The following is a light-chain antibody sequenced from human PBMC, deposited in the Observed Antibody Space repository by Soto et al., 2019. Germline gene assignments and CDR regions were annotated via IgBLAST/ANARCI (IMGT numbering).Light chain of an antibody. V-gene: IGKV1-5*01. CDR3: QQYFSYSRT. CDR1: LSISTW. J-gene: IGKJ1*01. Sequence: DIQLIQSPSTLSASVGDRVTITCRASLSISTWMAWYQQKPGKAPKVLIYDASILASGVPSRFSGSGSGTEFTLAISSLQPDDFASYYCQQYFSYSRTFGQWTKVDI. CDR2: DAS.